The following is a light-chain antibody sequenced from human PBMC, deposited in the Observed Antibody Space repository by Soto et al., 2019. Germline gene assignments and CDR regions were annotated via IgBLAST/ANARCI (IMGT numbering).Light chain of an antibody. CDR1: QGISSY. V-gene: IGKV1-9*01. Sequence: IQLTQSPSSLSASLGDRVTITCRASQGISSYLAWYQQKPGQAPKLLIYAASTLQSGVPSRFSGSGSGTDFTLTISSLQPEDFATYYCQQLNSYLFGPGTKVDIK. CDR2: AAS. J-gene: IGKJ3*01. CDR3: QQLNSYL.